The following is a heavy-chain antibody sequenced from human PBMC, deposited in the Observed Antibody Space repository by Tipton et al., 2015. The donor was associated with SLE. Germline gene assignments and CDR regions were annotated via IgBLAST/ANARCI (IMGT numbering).Heavy chain of an antibody. D-gene: IGHD6-19*01. J-gene: IGHJ6*03. Sequence: TLSLTCAVYGGSFSSDSYYWSWIRQPAGKGLEWIGHIYTSWSTNYNPPLKSRVTISVDTSKNQLSLKLSSVTAADTAVYYCARAYSSGWSWNWPNYYYMDVWGKGTTVTVSS. CDR1: GGSFSSDSYY. CDR2: IYTSWST. V-gene: IGHV4-61*09. CDR3: ARAYSSGWSWNWPNYYYMDV.